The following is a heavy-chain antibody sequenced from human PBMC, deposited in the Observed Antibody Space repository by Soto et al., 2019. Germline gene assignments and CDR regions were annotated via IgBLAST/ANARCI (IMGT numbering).Heavy chain of an antibody. CDR2: IFYTGST. J-gene: IGHJ5*02. D-gene: IGHD3-3*01. V-gene: IGHV4-30-4*01. Sequence: QVHLQESGPGLVKPSQTLSLTCTVSGGFVNSVNNYWSWIRQPPRKGLEWLGYIFYTGSTNYNPSLWSGITISIDTSKNRFSLKLTSVTAADTAVYYCARVPFSSFGVAYPPVGWFDPWGQGTLVTVSS. CDR1: GGFVNSVNNY. CDR3: ARVPFSSFGVAYPPVGWFDP.